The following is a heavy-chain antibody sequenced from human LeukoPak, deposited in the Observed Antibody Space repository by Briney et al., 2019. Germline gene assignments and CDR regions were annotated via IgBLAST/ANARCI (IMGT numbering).Heavy chain of an antibody. Sequence: GGSLRLSCAASGFTFSSYAMHWVRQAPGKGLEWVAVISYDGSNKYYADSVKGRFTISRDNSKNTLYLQMNSLRAEDTAVYYCARDSYDSNGYYPLFDYWGQGTLVTVSS. V-gene: IGHV3-30-3*01. D-gene: IGHD3-22*01. CDR2: ISYDGSNK. J-gene: IGHJ4*02. CDR1: GFTFSSYA. CDR3: ARDSYDSNGYYPLFDY.